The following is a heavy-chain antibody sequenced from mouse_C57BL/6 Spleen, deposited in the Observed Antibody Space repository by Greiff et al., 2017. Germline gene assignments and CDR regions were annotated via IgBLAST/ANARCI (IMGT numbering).Heavy chain of an antibody. CDR1: GFNIKDDY. J-gene: IGHJ3*01. Sequence: EVKLVESGAELVRPGASVKLSCTASGFNIKDDYMHWVKQRPEQGLEWIGWIDPENGDTEYASKFQGKATITADTSSNTAYLQLSSLTSEDTAVYYCTTSTMVTTPVAYWGQGTLVTVSA. CDR3: TTSTMVTTPVAY. V-gene: IGHV14-4*01. D-gene: IGHD2-2*01. CDR2: IDPENGDT.